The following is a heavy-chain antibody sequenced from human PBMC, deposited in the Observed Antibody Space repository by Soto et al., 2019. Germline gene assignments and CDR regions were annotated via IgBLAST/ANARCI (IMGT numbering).Heavy chain of an antibody. CDR3: ARDNCSGGSCLYGMDV. D-gene: IGHD2-15*01. CDR2: IYYSGST. V-gene: IGHV4-59*01. CDR1: GGSISSYY. J-gene: IGHJ6*02. Sequence: SETLSLTCTVSGGSISSYYWSWIRQPPGKGLEWIGYIYYSGSTNYNPSLKSRVTISVDTSKNQFSLKLSSVTAADTAVYYCARDNCSGGSCLYGMDVWGQGTTVTVSS.